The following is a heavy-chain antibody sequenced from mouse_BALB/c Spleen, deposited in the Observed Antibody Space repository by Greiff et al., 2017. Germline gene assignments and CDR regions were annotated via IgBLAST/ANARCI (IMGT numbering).Heavy chain of an antibody. Sequence: EVHLVESGGGLVQPGGSLKLSCAASGFTFSSYGMSWVRQTPDKRLELVATINSNGGSTYYPDSVKGRFTISRDNAKNTLYLQMSSLKSEDTAMYYCARDRAAMDYWGQGTSVTVSS. V-gene: IGHV5-6-3*01. J-gene: IGHJ4*01. CDR2: INSNGGST. CDR3: ARDRAAMDY. CDR1: GFTFSSYG. D-gene: IGHD3-1*01.